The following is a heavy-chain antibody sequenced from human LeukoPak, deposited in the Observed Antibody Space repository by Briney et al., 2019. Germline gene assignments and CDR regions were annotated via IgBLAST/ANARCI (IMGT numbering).Heavy chain of an antibody. V-gene: IGHV1-18*04. CDR2: ISAYNGDT. J-gene: IGHJ4*02. Sequence: ASVKVSYKASGYTFTSYGISWVRQAPGEGLEWMGWISAYNGDTNYAQKLQGRVTMTTDTSTSTAYMELRSLRSDDTAVYYCARVRGTKGYCSSTSCPGLSFDYWGQGTLVTVSS. D-gene: IGHD2-2*01. CDR3: ARVRGTKGYCSSTSCPGLSFDY. CDR1: GYTFTSYG.